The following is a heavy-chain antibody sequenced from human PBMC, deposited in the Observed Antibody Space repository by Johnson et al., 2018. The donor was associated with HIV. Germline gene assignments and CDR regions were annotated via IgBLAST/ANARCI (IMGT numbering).Heavy chain of an antibody. J-gene: IGHJ3*02. CDR1: GFTFSDHA. V-gene: IGHV3-23*04. CDR2: MSGSGAVT. Sequence: VQVVESGGGLVQPGGSLRLSCAGSGFTFSDHAMGWVRQAPGKGLEWVSSMSGSGAVTYYADSVKGRFTISRDNSKNTLYLQMNSLRAEDTAVYYCARGRARAFDIWGQGTMVTVSS. D-gene: IGHD5-12*01. CDR3: ARGRARAFDI.